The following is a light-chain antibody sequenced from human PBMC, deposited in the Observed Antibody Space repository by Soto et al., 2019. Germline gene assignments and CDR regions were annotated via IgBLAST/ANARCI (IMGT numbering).Light chain of an antibody. J-gene: IGKJ1*01. CDR1: QILLHSNGYNY. CDR2: LGS. Sequence: DIVMTQSPLSLPVTPGEPASISCRSSQILLHSNGYNYLDWYLQKPGQSPQLLIYLGSNRSSGVPSRISGSGSGTEFTLTISSLQPDDFATYYCQQYTSYPWTFGQGTKVDIK. V-gene: IGKV2-28*01. CDR3: QQYTSYPWT.